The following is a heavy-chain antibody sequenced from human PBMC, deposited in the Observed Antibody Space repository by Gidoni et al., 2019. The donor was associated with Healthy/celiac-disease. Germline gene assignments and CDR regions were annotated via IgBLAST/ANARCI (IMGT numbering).Heavy chain of an antibody. CDR2: INHSGST. J-gene: IGHJ6*02. Sequence: QVQLQQWGAGLLKPSETLSLTCAVYGGYFSGDSPSWLRQPPWKGMEWIGEINHSGSTNYNPSLKSRVTISVDTSKNQFSLKLSSVTAADTAVYYCARNLGYCSSTSCYYYYYYGMDVWGQGTTVTVSS. CDR3: ARNLGYCSSTSCYYYYYYGMDV. D-gene: IGHD2-2*01. CDR1: GGYFSGDS. V-gene: IGHV4-34*01.